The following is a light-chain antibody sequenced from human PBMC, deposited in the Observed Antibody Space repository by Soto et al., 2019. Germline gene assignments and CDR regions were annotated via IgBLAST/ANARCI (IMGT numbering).Light chain of an antibody. J-gene: IGKJ5*01. CDR3: QQANSLPIT. CDR1: QGINNW. CDR2: AAS. Sequence: DIQMTQSPSAVSASVGDRVTITCRASQGINNWLAWYQQKPGKAPKLLIFAASSLQSGVPSRFSGSGSGTDFTLTINSLQPEDFATYYCQQANSLPITFGQGTRLEIE. V-gene: IGKV1-12*01.